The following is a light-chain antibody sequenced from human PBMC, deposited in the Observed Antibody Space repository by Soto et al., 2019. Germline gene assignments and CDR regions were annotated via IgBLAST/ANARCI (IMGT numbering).Light chain of an antibody. CDR3: MPSLQTPRT. V-gene: IGKV2-28*01. J-gene: IGKJ1*01. CDR2: LGS. CDR1: QSLLHRNVYNY. Sequence: DIVMTQSPLSLPVTPGQSSSISCRSSQSLLHRNVYNYVAWYVQKPGQSPQVLIYLGSSRASGVHERFSGSGWGTLFTLKISRVAADAVGVYYCMPSLQTPRTFGQGTKV.